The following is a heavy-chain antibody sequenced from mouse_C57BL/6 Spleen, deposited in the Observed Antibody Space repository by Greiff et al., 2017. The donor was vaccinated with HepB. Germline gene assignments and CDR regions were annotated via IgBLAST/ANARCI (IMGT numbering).Heavy chain of an antibody. CDR3: ARRYYGLDY. D-gene: IGHD1-1*01. J-gene: IGHJ2*01. CDR1: GFTFSSYT. Sequence: DVKLVESGGGLVKPGGSLKLSCAASGFTFSSYTMSWVRQTPEKRLEWVATISGGGGNTYYPDSVKGRFTISRDNAKNTLYLQMSSLRSEDTALYYCARRYYGLDYWGQGTTLTVSS. CDR2: ISGGGGNT. V-gene: IGHV5-9*01.